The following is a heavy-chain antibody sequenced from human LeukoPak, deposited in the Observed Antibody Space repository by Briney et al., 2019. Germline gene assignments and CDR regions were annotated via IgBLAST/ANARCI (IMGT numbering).Heavy chain of an antibody. V-gene: IGHV3-15*01. J-gene: IGHJ4*02. Sequence: GGSLRLSCAASGFTFSNAWMSWVRQAPGKGLEWVGRFYSKTDAGTTEYAAPVKGRFTISRDDSKNTLYLQMNSLKTEDTAMYYCTRSIVGATNAPFDYWGQGTLVTVSS. CDR2: FYSKTDAGTT. CDR3: TRSIVGATNAPFDY. D-gene: IGHD1-26*01. CDR1: GFTFSNAW.